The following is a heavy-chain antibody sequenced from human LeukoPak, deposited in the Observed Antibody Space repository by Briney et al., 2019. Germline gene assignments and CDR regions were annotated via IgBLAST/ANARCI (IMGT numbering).Heavy chain of an antibody. CDR1: GGSISSSSYY. Sequence: SETLSLTCTVSGGSISSSSYYWGWIRQPSGKGLEWIGSIYYSGSTYYNPSLKSRVTISVDTSKNQFSLKLSSVTAADTAVYYCARDYVWGSYRPYYFDYWGQGTLVTVSS. CDR3: ARDYVWGSYRPYYFDY. J-gene: IGHJ4*02. D-gene: IGHD3-16*02. V-gene: IGHV4-39*07. CDR2: IYYSGST.